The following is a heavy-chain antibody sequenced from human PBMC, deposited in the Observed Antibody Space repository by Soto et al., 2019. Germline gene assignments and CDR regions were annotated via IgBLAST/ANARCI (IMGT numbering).Heavy chain of an antibody. Sequence: EVQLVESGGGLVQPGEALRLSCAASGFTFTKYWMHWVRLAPGKGPVWVSYISSDGTTTVYADSVKGRFTISRDNANKMLYLQMDSLRVEDTAVYYCAIQDCTNDVCLEAAVTVGGALEYWGQGAQVTVSS. J-gene: IGHJ4*02. D-gene: IGHD2-8*01. CDR3: AIQDCTNDVCLEAAVTVGGALEY. V-gene: IGHV3-74*01. CDR2: ISSDGTTT. CDR1: GFTFTKYW.